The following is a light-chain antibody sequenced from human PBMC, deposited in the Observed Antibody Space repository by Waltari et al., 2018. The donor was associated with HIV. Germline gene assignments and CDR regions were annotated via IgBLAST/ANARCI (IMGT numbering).Light chain of an antibody. V-gene: IGLV2-14*01. CDR1: SSDVGAYNY. J-gene: IGLJ1*01. CDR2: AVR. Sequence: QSALTQPDSVSGSPGQSVTISCIGTSSDVGAYNYVFRCQQHQGKAPKFMMYAVRNRPSGISDRFSGSKSGNTASLTISGLQAEDGADYYCSSYTSRAVSTYIFGTGTKVTVL. CDR3: SSYTSRAVSTYI.